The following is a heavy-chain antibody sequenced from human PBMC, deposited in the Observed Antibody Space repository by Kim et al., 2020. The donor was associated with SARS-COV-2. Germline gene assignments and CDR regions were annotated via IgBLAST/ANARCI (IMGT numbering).Heavy chain of an antibody. CDR3: ARDLVLAILWFGEPSGYGMDV. J-gene: IGHJ6*02. CDR1: GYTFTSYA. V-gene: IGHV1-3*01. CDR2: INAGNGNT. D-gene: IGHD3-10*01. Sequence: ASVKVSCKASGYTFTSYAMHWVRQAPGQRLEWMGWINAGNGNTKYSQKFQGRVTITRDTSASTAYMELSSLRSEDTAVYYFARDLVLAILWFGEPSGYGMDVWGQGTTVTVSS.